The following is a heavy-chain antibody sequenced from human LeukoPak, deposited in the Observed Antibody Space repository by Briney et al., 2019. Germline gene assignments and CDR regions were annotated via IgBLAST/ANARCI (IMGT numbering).Heavy chain of an antibody. Sequence: PGGSLRLFCVVCGFSFSKYGMHWARQASGKGLEDVVVIYYDGSEKHYADSVKSRFTIARDNSKNTVYLQMNSLRVEDKAVYYCAKGLLTVVIRDWFDPWGQGTLVTVSS. J-gene: IGHJ5*02. D-gene: IGHD4-23*01. V-gene: IGHV3-30*18. CDR1: GFSFSKYG. CDR3: AKGLLTVVIRDWFDP. CDR2: IYYDGSEK.